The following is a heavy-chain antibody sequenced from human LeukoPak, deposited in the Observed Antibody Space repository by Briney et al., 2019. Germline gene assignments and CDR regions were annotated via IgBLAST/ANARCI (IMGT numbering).Heavy chain of an antibody. Sequence: SETLSLTCTVSGGSISSYYWSWIRQPAGKGLEWIGRIYTSGSTNYNPSLKSRVTMSVDTSKNQISLKLSSVTAADTAVYYCARAADYGSGSSYFDYWGQGTLVTVSS. D-gene: IGHD3-10*01. V-gene: IGHV4-4*07. CDR1: GGSISSYY. CDR3: ARAADYGSGSSYFDY. CDR2: IYTSGST. J-gene: IGHJ4*02.